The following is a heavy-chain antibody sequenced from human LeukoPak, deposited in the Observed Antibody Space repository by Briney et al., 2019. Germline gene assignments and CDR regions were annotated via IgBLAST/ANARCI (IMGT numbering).Heavy chain of an antibody. V-gene: IGHV3-23*01. J-gene: IGHJ4*02. CDR1: GFTFSSYG. D-gene: IGHD6-19*01. CDR2: ISGSGGST. Sequence: AGGSLRLSCAASGFTFSSYGMSWVRQAPGKGLEWVSAISGSGGSTYYADSVKGRFTISRDNSKNTLYLQMNSLRAEDTAVYYCAKDRHEAGTAFDYWGQGTLVTVSS. CDR3: AKDRHEAGTAFDY.